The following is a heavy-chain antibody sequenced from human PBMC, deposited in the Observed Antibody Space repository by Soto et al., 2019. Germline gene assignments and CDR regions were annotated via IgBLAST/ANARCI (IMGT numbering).Heavy chain of an antibody. Sequence: EVQLVESGGGLVQPGGSLRLSCAASGFTVSSNYMSWVRQAPGKGLEWVSVIYSGGSTYYADSVKGRFTISRDNSKNTLYLQMNSLRTEDTAVYYCARDRGTVYGMDVWGQGTTVTVSS. V-gene: IGHV3-66*01. CDR2: IYSGGST. J-gene: IGHJ6*02. CDR1: GFTVSSNY. CDR3: ARDRGTVYGMDV. D-gene: IGHD3-10*01.